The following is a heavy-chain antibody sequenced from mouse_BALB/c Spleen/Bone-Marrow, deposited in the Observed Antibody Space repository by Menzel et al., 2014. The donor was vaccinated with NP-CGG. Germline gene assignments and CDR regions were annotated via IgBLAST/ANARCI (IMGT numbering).Heavy chain of an antibody. CDR1: GFNIXDTY. D-gene: IGHD2-14*01. CDR3: AYYRYDEGGSAF. V-gene: IGHV14-3*02. CDR2: IDPANGNT. Sequence: VQLKDSGAELVKPGASVKLSCTASGFNIXDTYMHWVKQRPEQGLEWIVGIDPANGNTKYDPKFQGKATITADTSSNTAYLQLSSLTSEDTAVYYCAYYRYDEGGSAFWGQGTLVTVSA. J-gene: IGHJ3*01.